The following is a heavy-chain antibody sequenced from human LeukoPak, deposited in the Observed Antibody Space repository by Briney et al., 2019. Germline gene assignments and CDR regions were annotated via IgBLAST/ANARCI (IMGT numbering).Heavy chain of an antibody. J-gene: IGHJ4*02. D-gene: IGHD1-26*01. CDR2: VQRSSSI. Sequence: GGSLRLSCAASGFAVSNSDMNWVHQAPGKGLEWVSGVQRSSSIYYADSVKGRFTIYRDNSKNTVDLQMNSLRAEDTAVYFCLSLGGDSVGYGGQGTLVTVSS. V-gene: IGHV3-53*01. CDR1: GFAVSNSD. CDR3: LSLGGDSVGY.